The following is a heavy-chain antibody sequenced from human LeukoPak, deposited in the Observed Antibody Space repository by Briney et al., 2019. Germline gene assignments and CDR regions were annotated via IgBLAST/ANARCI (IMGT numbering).Heavy chain of an antibody. CDR2: IRYDGSNK. Sequence: GGSLRLSCAASGFTFSSYGMHWVRQAPGKGLEWVAFIRYDGSNKYYADSVKGRFTISRDNSKNTLYLQMSSLRAEDTAVYYCARSYGTYYYGMDVWGQGTTVTVSS. J-gene: IGHJ6*02. CDR3: ARSYGTYYYGMDV. V-gene: IGHV3-30*02. D-gene: IGHD1-26*01. CDR1: GFTFSSYG.